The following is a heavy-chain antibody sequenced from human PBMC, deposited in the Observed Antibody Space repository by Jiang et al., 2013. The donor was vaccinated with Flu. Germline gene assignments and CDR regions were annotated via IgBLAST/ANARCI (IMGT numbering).Heavy chain of an antibody. D-gene: IGHD3-22*01. J-gene: IGHJ6*02. V-gene: IGHV6-1*01. Sequence: GLVKPSQTLSLTCAISGDSVSSNSAAWNWIRQSPSRGLEWLGRTYYRSKWYNDYAVSVKSRITINPDTSKNQFSLQLNSVTPEDTAVYYCARGPYDSSGYYPIFYYYYGMDVWGQGTTVTVSS. CDR3: ARGPYDSSGYYPIFYYYYGMDV. CDR1: GDSVSSNSAA. CDR2: TYYRSKWYN.